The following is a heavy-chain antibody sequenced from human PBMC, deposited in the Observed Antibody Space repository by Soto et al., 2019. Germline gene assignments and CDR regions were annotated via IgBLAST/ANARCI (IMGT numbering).Heavy chain of an antibody. V-gene: IGHV3-7*05. CDR3: ARDLRGSSFLYFDY. J-gene: IGHJ4*02. Sequence: EVQLVESGEGLVQPGGSLRLSCAASGFTFSSYWMSWVRQAPGKGLEWVANIKQDGSEKYYVDSVKGRFTISRDNAKNSLYLQMNSLRAEDTAVYYCARDLRGSSFLYFDYWGQGTLVTVSS. CDR1: GFTFSSYW. D-gene: IGHD3-10*01. CDR2: IKQDGSEK.